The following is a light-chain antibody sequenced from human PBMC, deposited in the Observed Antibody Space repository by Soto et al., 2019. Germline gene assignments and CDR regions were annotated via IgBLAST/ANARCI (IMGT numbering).Light chain of an antibody. J-gene: IGKJ1*01. CDR2: GAS. V-gene: IGKV3-15*01. CDR1: QSVSSN. Sequence: EVVMTQSPGTLSLSPGERATLSCRASQSVSSNLAWYQQKPGQAPRFLIYGASTRATGIPARFSGSGSGTELTLTISSLQSEDFAVYYCQQYNNWPPWTFGQGTKVEIK. CDR3: QQYNNWPPWT.